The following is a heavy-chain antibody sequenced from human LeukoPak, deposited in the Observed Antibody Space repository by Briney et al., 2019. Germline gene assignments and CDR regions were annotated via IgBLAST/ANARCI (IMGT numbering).Heavy chain of an antibody. CDR1: GGTFSSYA. CDR2: IIPIFGTA. J-gene: IGHJ6*03. Sequence: AASVKLSCKASGGTFSSYAISWVRQAPGQGLEWMGGIIPIFGTANYAQKFQGRVTITADESTSTAYMELSSLRSEDTAVYYCASGAVTIRVWNMDVWGKGTTVTVSS. D-gene: IGHD4-11*01. CDR3: ASGAVTIRVWNMDV. V-gene: IGHV1-69*13.